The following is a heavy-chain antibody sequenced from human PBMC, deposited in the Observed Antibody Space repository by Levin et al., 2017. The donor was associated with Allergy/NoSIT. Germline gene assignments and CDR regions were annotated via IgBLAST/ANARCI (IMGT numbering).Heavy chain of an antibody. J-gene: IGHJ4*02. CDR1: GFSFSTYV. Sequence: GGSLRLSCAASGFSFSTYVFHWVRQAPGKGLEWVAVMSDDGTTKFYADSVKGRFAISRDNSKNTVYLHMKSLRTDDSAVYYCTRLNYWGRGTLVAVSS. V-gene: IGHV3-30*09. D-gene: IGHD6-25*01. CDR2: MSDDGTTK. CDR3: TRLNY.